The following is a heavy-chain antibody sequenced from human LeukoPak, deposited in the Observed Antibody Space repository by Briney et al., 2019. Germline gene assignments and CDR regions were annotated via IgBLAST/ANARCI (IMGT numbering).Heavy chain of an antibody. Sequence: SETLSLTCTVSGGSISSSSYYWGWIRQPPGKGLEWIGSIYYSGSTYYNPSLKSRVTISVDTSKNQFSLKLSSVTAADTAVYYCTRAASSGPLFTYHMDVWGKGTAVTVSS. J-gene: IGHJ6*03. V-gene: IGHV4-39*07. D-gene: IGHD3-22*01. CDR2: IYYSGST. CDR3: TRAASSGPLFTYHMDV. CDR1: GGSISSSSYY.